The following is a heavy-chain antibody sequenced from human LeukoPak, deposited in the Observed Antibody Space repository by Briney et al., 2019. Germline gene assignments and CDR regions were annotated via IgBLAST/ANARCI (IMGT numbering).Heavy chain of an antibody. V-gene: IGHV4-39*01. CDR1: GGSISSSSYY. J-gene: IGHJ4*02. D-gene: IGHD3-22*01. CDR2: IYYSGST. Sequence: SETLSLTCTVSGGSISSSSYYWGWIRQPPGKGLEWIGSIYYSGSTYYNPSLKSRVTISVDTSKNQFSLKLSSVTAADTAVYYCARHVGDGETYYYDSSGYYYIGYWGQGTLDTVSS. CDR3: ARHVGDGETYYYDSSGYYYIGY.